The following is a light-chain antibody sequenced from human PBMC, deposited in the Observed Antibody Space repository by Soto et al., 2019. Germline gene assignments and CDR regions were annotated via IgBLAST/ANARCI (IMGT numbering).Light chain of an antibody. V-gene: IGKV4-1*01. Sequence: DIVMTQSPDSLAVSLGERATINCKSSQSILYTSNNKNYLAWYQQKPGQPPKLLLYWASTRESGVPDRFSGSGSGTDFTLTISSLQAEDVAVYHCQQYYNTPPTFGGGTKVEI. CDR3: QQYYNTPPT. J-gene: IGKJ4*01. CDR2: WAS. CDR1: QSILYTSNNKNY.